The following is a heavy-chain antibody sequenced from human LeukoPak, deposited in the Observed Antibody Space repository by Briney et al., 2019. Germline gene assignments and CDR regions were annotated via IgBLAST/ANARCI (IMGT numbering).Heavy chain of an antibody. CDR3: ARLYILRWSWYFDL. CDR1: GGSISSYY. Sequence: SETLSLTCTVSGGSISSYYWSWIRQPPGKGLEWIGYIYYSGSTNYNPSLKSRVTISVDTSKNQFSLKLSSVTAADTAVYYCARLYILRWSWYFDLWGRGTLVTVSS. V-gene: IGHV4-59*08. J-gene: IGHJ2*01. D-gene: IGHD4-23*01. CDR2: IYYSGST.